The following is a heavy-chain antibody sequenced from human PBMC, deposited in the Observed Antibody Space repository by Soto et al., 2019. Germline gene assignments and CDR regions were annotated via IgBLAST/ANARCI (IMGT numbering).Heavy chain of an antibody. CDR3: ARGGNGYHIVTGFSSHY. D-gene: IGHD3-9*01. CDR1: SGSISSGDYY. CDR2: IYYSGYT. V-gene: IGHV4-30-4*01. Sequence: QVQLQESGPGLVKPSQTLSLTCTVSSGSISSGDYYWTWIRQPPGKGLEWIGYIYYSGYTYYNPSLKSRITISVDTSKNQFSLKLTSVTAADTAVYFCARGGNGYHIVTGFSSHYWGQGTLVTVSS. J-gene: IGHJ4*02.